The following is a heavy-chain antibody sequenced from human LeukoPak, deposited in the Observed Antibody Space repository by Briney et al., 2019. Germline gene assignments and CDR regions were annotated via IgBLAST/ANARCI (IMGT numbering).Heavy chain of an antibody. V-gene: IGHV4-39*01. CDR1: GGSISSSSDF. CDR2: IYYSGRT. CDR3: ARHRWDGTFNFDY. J-gene: IGHJ4*02. Sequence: PSETLSLTCTVSGGSISSSSDFWGWIRQPPGKGLEWIGSIYYSGRTYNNPSLKSRVTISVDTSKNQFSLKLSSVTAADTAVYYCARHRWDGTFNFDYWGQGTLVAVSS. D-gene: IGHD1-1*01.